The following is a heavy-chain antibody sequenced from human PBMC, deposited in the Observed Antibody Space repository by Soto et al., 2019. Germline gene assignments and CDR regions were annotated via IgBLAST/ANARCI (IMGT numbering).Heavy chain of an antibody. V-gene: IGHV3-23*01. CDR3: AKAYYYGSRTPEGWFDN. Sequence: EVQLLESGGGLVQPGGSLRLSCAASGFTFSSYAMSWVRQAPGKGLEWVSAISGSGGSTYYADSVKGPFTISRDISKYTLYQQMHSLSAEDTAVYYSAKAYYYGSRTPEGWFDNCGQGPLVTVSS. J-gene: IGHJ1*01. D-gene: IGHD3-10*01. CDR2: ISGSGGST. CDR1: GFTFSSYA.